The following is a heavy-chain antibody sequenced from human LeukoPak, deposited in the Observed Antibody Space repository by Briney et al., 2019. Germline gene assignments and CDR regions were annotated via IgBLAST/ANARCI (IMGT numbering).Heavy chain of an antibody. CDR3: ARVWFGEFGYYFDY. CDR1: GFTFSSYA. V-gene: IGHV3-23*01. Sequence: GGSLRLSCAASGFTFSSYAVSWVRQAPGKGLEWVSAISGSGGSTYYADSVKGRFTISRDNAKNSLYLQMNSLRAEDTAVYYCARVWFGEFGYYFDYWGQGTLVTVSS. J-gene: IGHJ4*02. D-gene: IGHD3-10*01. CDR2: ISGSGGST.